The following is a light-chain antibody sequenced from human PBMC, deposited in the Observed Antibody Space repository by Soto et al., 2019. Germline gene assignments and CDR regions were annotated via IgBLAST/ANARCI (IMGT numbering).Light chain of an antibody. V-gene: IGLV2-8*01. Sequence: QSALTQPPSASGSPGQSVTISCTGTSSYVGGYNYVSWYQHHPGKAPKFVIFEVSRRPSGVPDRFSGSKSGNTASLTVSGLQADDEADYYCSSYAGSNNPVIFGGGTKLTVL. J-gene: IGLJ2*01. CDR1: SSYVGGYNY. CDR3: SSYAGSNNPVI. CDR2: EVS.